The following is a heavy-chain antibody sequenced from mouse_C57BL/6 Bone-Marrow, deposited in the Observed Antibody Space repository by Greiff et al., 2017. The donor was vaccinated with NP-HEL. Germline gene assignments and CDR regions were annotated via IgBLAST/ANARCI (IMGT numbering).Heavy chain of an antibody. CDR1: GYTFTDYY. D-gene: IGHD4-1*01. V-gene: IGHV1-77*01. J-gene: IGHJ4*01. CDR3: ARRTGRDYAMDY. CDR2: IGTGSGST. Sequence: QVHVKQSGAELVKPGASVKISCKASGYTFTDYYINWVKQRPGQGLEWIGKIGTGSGSTYYNEKFKGKATLTADKSTSTAYMQLSSLTSEDAAVYFCARRTGRDYAMDYWGQGTSVTVSS.